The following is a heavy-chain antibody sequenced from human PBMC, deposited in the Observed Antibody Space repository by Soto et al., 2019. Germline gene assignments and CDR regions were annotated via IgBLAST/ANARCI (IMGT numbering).Heavy chain of an antibody. V-gene: IGHV3-30-3*01. CDR1: GFTFSSYA. J-gene: IGHJ6*02. D-gene: IGHD3-3*01. Sequence: HPGGSLRLSCAASGFTFSSYAMHWVRQAPGKGLEWVAVISYDGSNKYYADSVKGRFTISRDNSKNTLYLQMNSLRAEDTAVYYCARDMYYDFWSGYYTGGATYYYYGMDVWGQGTTVTVSS. CDR3: ARDMYYDFWSGYYTGGATYYYYGMDV. CDR2: ISYDGSNK.